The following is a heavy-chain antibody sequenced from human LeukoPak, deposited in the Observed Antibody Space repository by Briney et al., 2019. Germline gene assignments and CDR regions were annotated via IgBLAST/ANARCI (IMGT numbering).Heavy chain of an antibody. Sequence: GGSLRLSRAASGFTFSGSAMHWVRQASGKGLEWVGRIRSKANSYATAYAASVKGRFTISRDDSKNTAYLQMNSLKTEDTAVYYCTRHYVESFDYYHYYMDVWGKGTTVTVSS. CDR1: GFTFSGSA. D-gene: IGHD5-24*01. V-gene: IGHV3-73*01. CDR3: TRHYVESFDYYHYYMDV. J-gene: IGHJ6*03. CDR2: IRSKANSYAT.